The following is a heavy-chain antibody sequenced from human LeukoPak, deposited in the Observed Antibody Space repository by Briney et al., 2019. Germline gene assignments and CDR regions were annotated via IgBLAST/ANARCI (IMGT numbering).Heavy chain of an antibody. CDR3: AGESLRRIVAPDTNFFVDV. CDR2: IFASGPT. CDR1: GDSMSRLY. V-gene: IGHV4-4*07. D-gene: IGHD2-21*01. Sequence: SETLSLTCTVSGDSMSRLYWSWIRQSAHKRLDGIGRIFASGPTNYSPSLKSRVTISLDASRKQLSLDLTSVTATATPVYYCAGESLRRIVAPDTNFFVDVWGKGITVIVSS. J-gene: IGHJ6*04.